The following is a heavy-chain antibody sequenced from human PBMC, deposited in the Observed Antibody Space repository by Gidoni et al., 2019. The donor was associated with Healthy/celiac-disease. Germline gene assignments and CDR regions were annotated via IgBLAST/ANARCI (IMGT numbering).Heavy chain of an antibody. CDR3: ARLDYTMIEMYGMDV. V-gene: IGHV3-21*01. D-gene: IGHD3-22*01. CDR2: IGSSSSYI. CDR1: GFTFSSYS. J-gene: IGHJ6*02. Sequence: EVQLVESGGGLVKPGGSLRLSCAASGFTFSSYSMNWVRQAPGKGLEWVSSIGSSSSYIYYADSVKGRFTISRDNAKNSLYLQMNSLRAEDTAVYYCARLDYTMIEMYGMDVWGQGTTVTVSS.